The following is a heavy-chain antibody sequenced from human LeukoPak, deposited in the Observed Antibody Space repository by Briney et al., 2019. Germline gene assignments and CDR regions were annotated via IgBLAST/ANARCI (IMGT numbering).Heavy chain of an antibody. D-gene: IGHD1-26*01. CDR2: ISWNSGSI. J-gene: IGHJ4*02. CDR1: GFTFDDYA. CDR3: AKCVGRYSGSYYTR. V-gene: IGHV3-9*01. Sequence: GGSLRLSCAASGFTFDDYATHWVRQAPGKGLEWVSGISWNSGSIGYADSVRGRFTISRENAKNSLYLQMNSLRAEDTALYYCAKCVGRYSGSYYTRWGQGTLVTVSS.